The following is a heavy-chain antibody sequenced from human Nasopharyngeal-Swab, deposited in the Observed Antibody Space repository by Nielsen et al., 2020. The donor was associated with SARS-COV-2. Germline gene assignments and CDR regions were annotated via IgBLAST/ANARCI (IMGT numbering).Heavy chain of an antibody. CDR1: GFTFDDYA. J-gene: IGHJ6*03. Sequence: GVSPRLSCAGSGFTFDDYAMHWVRQAPGKGLEWVSGISWNSGSIGYADSVKGRFTISRDNAKNSLYLQMNSLRAEDTALYYCAKDMSPNTYYYYMDVWGKGTTVTVSS. CDR3: AKDMSPNTYYYYMDV. CDR2: ISWNSGSI. V-gene: IGHV3-9*01.